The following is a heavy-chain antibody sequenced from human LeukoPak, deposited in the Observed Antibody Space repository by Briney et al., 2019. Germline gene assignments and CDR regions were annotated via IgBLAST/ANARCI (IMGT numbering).Heavy chain of an antibody. V-gene: IGHV1-8*01. CDR1: GYTFTTHD. D-gene: IGHD5-12*01. CDR3: TRGSGDGGETNWFDP. Sequence: ASVKVSCKASGYTFTTHDNNWVRQATGQGLEWMGWMNPKSGNTGYAQSFQGRITMTSNTSISTAYMELSSLRSEDTAVYFCTRGSGDGGETNWFDPWGLGTLVTVSS. CDR2: MNPKSGNT. J-gene: IGHJ5*02.